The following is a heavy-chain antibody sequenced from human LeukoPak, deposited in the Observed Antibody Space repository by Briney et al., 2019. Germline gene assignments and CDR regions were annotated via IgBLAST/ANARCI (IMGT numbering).Heavy chain of an antibody. CDR1: GGSISSYY. V-gene: IGHV4-4*07. CDR3: ARDLRQQLAYWYFDL. CDR2: IYTGGST. J-gene: IGHJ2*01. Sequence: SETLSLTCTVAGGSISSYYWSWIRQPAGKGLEWIGRIYTGGSTNYNPSLKSRVTMSVDTSKNQFSLKLSSVTAADTAVYYCARDLRQQLAYWYFDLWGRGTLVSVSS. D-gene: IGHD6-13*01.